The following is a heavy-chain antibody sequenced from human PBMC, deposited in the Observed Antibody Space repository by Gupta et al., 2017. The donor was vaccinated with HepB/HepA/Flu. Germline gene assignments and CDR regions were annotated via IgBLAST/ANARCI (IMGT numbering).Heavy chain of an antibody. CDR3: ARNNSPYSYEF. D-gene: IGHD3-22*01. V-gene: IGHV3-23*01. J-gene: IGHJ4*02. Sequence: EVKFLDSGGGLVQSGGYLRLSCVAPGFRLRIHGTSWLRRAPGKGLQWVSFISGSGDTTYYADSVKGRYSISRDNSNNRVHLLMSSLKVENTALYYSARNNSPYSYEFWGQGTLATVSS. CDR1: GFRLRIHG. CDR2: ISGSGDTT.